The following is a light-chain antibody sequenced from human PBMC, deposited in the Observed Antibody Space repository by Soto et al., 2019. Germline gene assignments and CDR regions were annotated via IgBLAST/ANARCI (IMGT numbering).Light chain of an antibody. CDR2: LNSDGSH. V-gene: IGLV4-69*01. Sequence: QLVLTQSPSASASLGASGKLTCTLSSGHSSYAIAWHQQQPEKGPRYLMKLNSDGSHSKGDGIPDRFSGSSSGAERYLTISSLQSEDEADYYCQTWGTGFWVFGGGTKLTGL. J-gene: IGLJ3*02. CDR1: SGHSSYA. CDR3: QTWGTGFWV.